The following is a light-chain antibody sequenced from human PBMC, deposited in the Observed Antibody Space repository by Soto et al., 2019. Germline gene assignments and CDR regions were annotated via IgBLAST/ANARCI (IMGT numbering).Light chain of an antibody. V-gene: IGKV3-11*01. CDR2: DAS. CDR1: QSVSSY. CDR3: QQRSNWPPLT. Sequence: EIVLTQCPATLSLSPGERSTLSCRASQSVSSYLAWYQQKPGQAPRLLIYDASSRATGIPARFSGSGSGTDFTLTISSLEPEDFAVYHCQQRSNWPPLTFGGGTKVEIK. J-gene: IGKJ4*01.